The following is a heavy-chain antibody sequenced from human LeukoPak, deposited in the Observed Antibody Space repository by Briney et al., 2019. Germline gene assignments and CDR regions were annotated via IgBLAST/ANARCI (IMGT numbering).Heavy chain of an antibody. Sequence: GASVKVSCKASGYTFTNYFLHWVRQAPGQGLEWMGMINPSGGATSYTQNFQGRVTMTRDTSTSTVYMELSSLRSEDTAMYYCARDLKSSASLEDWGQGTLVTVSS. CDR2: INPSGGAT. D-gene: IGHD3-22*01. CDR3: ARDLKSSASLED. CDR1: GYTFTNYF. V-gene: IGHV1-46*01. J-gene: IGHJ4*02.